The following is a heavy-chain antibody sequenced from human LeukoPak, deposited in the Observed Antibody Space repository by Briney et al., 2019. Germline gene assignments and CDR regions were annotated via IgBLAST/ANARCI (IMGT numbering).Heavy chain of an antibody. Sequence: GGSLRLSCAASGFTFSSYGMHWVRQAPGKGLEWVAVISYDGSNKYYADSVKGRFTISRDNSKNTLYLQMNSLRAEDTAVYYCAKGGIAAAALGYWGQGTLVTVSS. CDR1: GFTFSSYG. CDR2: ISYDGSNK. CDR3: AKGGIAAAALGY. V-gene: IGHV3-30*18. D-gene: IGHD6-13*01. J-gene: IGHJ4*02.